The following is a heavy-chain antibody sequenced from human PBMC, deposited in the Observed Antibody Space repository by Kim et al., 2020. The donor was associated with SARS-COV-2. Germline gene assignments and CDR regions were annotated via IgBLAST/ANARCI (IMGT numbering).Heavy chain of an antibody. D-gene: IGHD2-15*01. Sequence: ASVKVSCKAIGYTFTDYYIHWVRQAPGQGLEWMGRINPNSGDTDYAQKSQGRVTMTRDTSINSAYMELRGLRSDYTAIYFCARSRCTGGSCYGLDYWGQGTPVTVSS. V-gene: IGHV1-2*06. CDR3: ARSRCTGGSCYGLDY. CDR1: GYTFTDYY. J-gene: IGHJ4*02. CDR2: INPNSGDT.